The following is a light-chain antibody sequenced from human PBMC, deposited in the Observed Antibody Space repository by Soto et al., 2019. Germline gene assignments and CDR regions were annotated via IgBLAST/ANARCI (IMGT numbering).Light chain of an antibody. CDR3: QTWGTGIRV. Sequence: QLVLTQSPSASASLGASVELTCTLSSGHSSYAIAWHQQQPEKGPRYLMKLNSDGSHSKGDGIPDRFSGSSSGAERYLTISSLQSEDEADYYCQTWGTGIRVFGTGTKVTVL. CDR2: LNSDGSH. V-gene: IGLV4-69*01. J-gene: IGLJ1*01. CDR1: SGHSSYA.